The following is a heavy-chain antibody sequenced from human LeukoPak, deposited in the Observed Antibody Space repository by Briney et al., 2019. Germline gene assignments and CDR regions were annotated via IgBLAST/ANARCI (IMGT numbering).Heavy chain of an antibody. CDR1: GYTFTSYG. J-gene: IGHJ4*02. CDR2: ISAYNGNT. D-gene: IGHD2-15*01. CDR3: ARAPSGCGGTCPSDH. Sequence: ASVKVSCKASGYTFTSYGISWVRQAPGQGLEWMGWISAYNGNTNYAQKLQGRVTMTTDTSTSTAYMELRSLRSDDTAVYYCARAPSGCGGTCPSDHWGSGTLVTVSS. V-gene: IGHV1-18*01.